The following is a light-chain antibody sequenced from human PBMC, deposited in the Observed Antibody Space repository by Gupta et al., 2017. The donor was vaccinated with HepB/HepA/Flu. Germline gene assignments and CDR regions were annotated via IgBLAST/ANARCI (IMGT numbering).Light chain of an antibody. J-gene: IGKJ4*01. V-gene: IGKV3-11*01. Sequence: EVVLTQSPATLSLSPGERATLSCRASQSVDIYVAWYQQKPGQAPRLLIYDASNRAAGIPARFSGSGFGIDLTLTISSREPEDFAVYFCQQRKIWPPLTFGGGTKVEIK. CDR2: DAS. CDR1: QSVDIY. CDR3: QQRKIWPPLT.